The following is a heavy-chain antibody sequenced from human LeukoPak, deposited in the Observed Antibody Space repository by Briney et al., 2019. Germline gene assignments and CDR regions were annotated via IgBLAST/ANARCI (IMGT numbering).Heavy chain of an antibody. Sequence: ASVKVSCKASGYTFTDYYIYWVRQAPGRGLEWMGWINPNTDGINYAQNFRGRVTMTRDTSISTAYMELSSLRSDDTAIYYCARVKALGIVGSTTVLDPWGQGTLVTVSS. D-gene: IGHD1-26*01. CDR1: GYTFTDYY. V-gene: IGHV1-2*02. J-gene: IGHJ5*02. CDR2: INPNTDGI. CDR3: ARVKALGIVGSTTVLDP.